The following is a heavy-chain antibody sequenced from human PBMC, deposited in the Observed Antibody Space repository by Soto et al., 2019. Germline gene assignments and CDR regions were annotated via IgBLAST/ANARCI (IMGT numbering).Heavy chain of an antibody. CDR1: GGSISSGGYY. V-gene: IGHV4-31*03. Sequence: QVQLQESGPGLVKPSQTLSLTCTVSGGSISSGGYYWSWIRQHPGKGLEWIGYIYYSGSTYYNPSRKRRVTIPVDTSKNQFTLKLSSVTAADTAVYYCASDGELWFEFDYWGQGTLVTVSS. D-gene: IGHD5-18*01. CDR3: ASDGELWFEFDY. CDR2: IYYSGST. J-gene: IGHJ4*02.